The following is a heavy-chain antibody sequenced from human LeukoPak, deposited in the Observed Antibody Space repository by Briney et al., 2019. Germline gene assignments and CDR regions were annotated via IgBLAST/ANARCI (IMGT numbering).Heavy chain of an antibody. D-gene: IGHD3-10*01. Sequence: SVKVSCKASGGTFSSYAISWVRQAPGQGLEWMGRIIPILGIANYAQKFQGRVTITADKSTSTAYMELSSLRSEDTAVYYCARGGDFLSYYFDYWGQGTLVTVSS. V-gene: IGHV1-69*04. CDR2: IIPILGIA. CDR1: GGTFSSYA. CDR3: ARGGDFLSYYFDY. J-gene: IGHJ4*02.